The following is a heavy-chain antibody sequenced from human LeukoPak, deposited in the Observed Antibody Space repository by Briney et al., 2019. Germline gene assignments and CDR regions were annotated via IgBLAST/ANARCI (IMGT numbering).Heavy chain of an antibody. J-gene: IGHJ4*02. CDR1: GFTFSDYY. Sequence: GGSLRLSCAASGFTFSDYYMSWIRQAPGKGLEWVSYISSSTSYTNYADSLKGRFTISRDNAKNSLYLQMNGLRAEDTAVYYCARGSMRMTTAGLVDYWGQGTLVTVSS. CDR2: ISSSTSYT. CDR3: ARGSMRMTTAGLVDY. D-gene: IGHD6-13*01. V-gene: IGHV3-11*05.